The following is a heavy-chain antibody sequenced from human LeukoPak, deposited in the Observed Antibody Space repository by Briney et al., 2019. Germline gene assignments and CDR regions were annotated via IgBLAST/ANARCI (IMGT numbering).Heavy chain of an antibody. V-gene: IGHV4-59*08. D-gene: IGHD3-22*01. CDR3: ASFNYYDNSGYSDAFDI. CDR2: IYHSGST. Sequence: SETLSLTCTVSGGSISSYYWSWIRQPPGKGLEWIGSIYHSGSTYYNPSLKSRVTISVDTSKNQSSLKLSSVTAADTAVYYCASFNYYDNSGYSDAFDIWGQGTMVTVSS. J-gene: IGHJ3*02. CDR1: GGSISSYY.